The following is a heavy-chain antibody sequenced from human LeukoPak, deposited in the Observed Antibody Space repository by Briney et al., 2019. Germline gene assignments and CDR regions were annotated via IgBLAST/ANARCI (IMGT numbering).Heavy chain of an antibody. CDR3: ARRWNARLYNWFDP. CDR1: GASISSYY. V-gene: IGHV4-59*12. Sequence: ASETLSLTCTVSGASISSYYWSWIRQPPGKGLEWIGYIYYSGSTNYNPSLKSRVTISVDTSKNQFSLKLSSVTAADTAVYYCARRWNARLYNWFDPWGQGTLVTVSS. J-gene: IGHJ5*02. D-gene: IGHD1-1*01. CDR2: IYYSGST.